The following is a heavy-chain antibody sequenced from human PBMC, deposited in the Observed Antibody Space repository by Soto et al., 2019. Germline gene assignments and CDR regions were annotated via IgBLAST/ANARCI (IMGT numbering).Heavy chain of an antibody. CDR3: ARDGSMVTPYKIYYYGMDV. V-gene: IGHV3-72*01. CDR2: TRNKANSYTT. Sequence: PGGSLRLSCAASGFTFSDHYMDWVRQAPGKGLEWVGRTRNKANSYTTEYAASVKGRFTISRDDSKNSLYLQMNSLKTEDTAVYYCARDGSMVTPYKIYYYGMDVWGQGTTVTVSS. D-gene: IGHD1-26*01. CDR1: GFTFSDHY. J-gene: IGHJ6*02.